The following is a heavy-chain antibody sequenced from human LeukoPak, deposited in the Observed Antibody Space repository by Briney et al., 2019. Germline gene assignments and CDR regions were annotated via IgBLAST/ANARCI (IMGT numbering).Heavy chain of an antibody. CDR3: ARVDTAMVWAFDI. CDR2: IYTSGST. Sequence: SETLSLTCTVSGGSISSYYWSWIRQPAGKGLEWIGRIYTSGSTNYNPSLKSRVTMSVDTSKNQFSLKLSSVTAADTAVYYCARVDTAMVWAFDIWGEATMVTVSS. V-gene: IGHV4-4*07. D-gene: IGHD5-18*01. J-gene: IGHJ3*02. CDR1: GGSISSYY.